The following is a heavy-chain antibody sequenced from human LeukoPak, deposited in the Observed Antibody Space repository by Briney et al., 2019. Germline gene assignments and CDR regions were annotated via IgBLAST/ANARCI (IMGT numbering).Heavy chain of an antibody. CDR3: ATGAIVFDF. D-gene: IGHD3-22*01. Sequence: ASVRVSCKVSGSTLTKISIDWVRQSPGKGLEWMGSVGHEDGRTIHAQKFQGRFNMTVDTATDTAYMEMSSLMSKDTAIYYCATGAIVFDFWGQGTLVTVSS. J-gene: IGHJ4*02. CDR2: VGHEDGRT. V-gene: IGHV1-24*01. CDR1: GSTLTKIS.